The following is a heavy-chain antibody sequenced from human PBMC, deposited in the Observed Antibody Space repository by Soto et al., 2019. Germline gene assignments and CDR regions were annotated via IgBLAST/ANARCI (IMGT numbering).Heavy chain of an antibody. CDR2: VYYSGST. D-gene: IGHD5-18*01. J-gene: IGHJ4*02. Sequence: SETLSLTCNVSGGSISTYYWSWIRQPPGEGLEWIGYVYYSGSTNYNPSLQSRATISVDTSKNQFSLKLSSVTAADTAVYYCARHRYSYGVYYFDYWGQGTLVTVSS. V-gene: IGHV4-59*08. CDR1: GGSISTYY. CDR3: ARHRYSYGVYYFDY.